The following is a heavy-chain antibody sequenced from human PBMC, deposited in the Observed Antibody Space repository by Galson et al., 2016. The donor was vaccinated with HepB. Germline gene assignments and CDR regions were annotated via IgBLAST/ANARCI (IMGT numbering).Heavy chain of an antibody. Sequence: LSLTCPVSGDSISSYYWSWIRQPPEKGLEWIGYIYYSGTTNYNPSLKSRVTISVDTSKNQFSLKLSSVTAADTAVYYCARGGYSPMDVWGQGTTVTVSS. J-gene: IGHJ6*02. D-gene: IGHD2-15*01. CDR2: IYYSGTT. CDR1: GDSISSYY. CDR3: ARGGYSPMDV. V-gene: IGHV4-59*01.